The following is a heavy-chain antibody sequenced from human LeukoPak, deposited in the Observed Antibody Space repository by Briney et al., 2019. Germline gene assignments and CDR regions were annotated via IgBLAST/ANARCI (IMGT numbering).Heavy chain of an antibody. Sequence: VGSLRLSCAASGFTFSSYAMSWVRQAPGKGLEWVSAISGSGGSTYYADSVKGRFTISRDNSKNTLYLQMNSLRAEDTAVYYCAKFWHYGSGSYPEYFQHWGQGTLVTVSS. V-gene: IGHV3-23*01. D-gene: IGHD3-10*01. J-gene: IGHJ1*01. CDR3: AKFWHYGSGSYPEYFQH. CDR2: ISGSGGST. CDR1: GFTFSSYA.